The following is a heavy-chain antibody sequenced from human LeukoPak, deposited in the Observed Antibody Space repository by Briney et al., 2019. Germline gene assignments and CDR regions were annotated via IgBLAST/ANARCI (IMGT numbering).Heavy chain of an antibody. D-gene: IGHD2-2*01. V-gene: IGHV4-39*01. J-gene: IGHJ6*03. CDR1: SGSISSSTYY. CDR2: IYYSGTT. Sequence: SETLSLTCSVSSGSISSSTYYWGWIRQPPGKGLEWVASIYYSGTTYYNPSLESRVTISVDTSNNQFSLKVSSVTAADTAVYYCAGGPGYCTSSSCNWGTYYYYYYMDVWGKGTTVTVSS. CDR3: AGGPGYCTSSSCNWGTYYYYYYMDV.